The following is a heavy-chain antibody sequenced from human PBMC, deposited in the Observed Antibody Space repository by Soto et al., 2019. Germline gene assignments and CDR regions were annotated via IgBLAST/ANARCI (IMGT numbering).Heavy chain of an antibody. CDR1: GGAIDSGGYY. CDR3: ARVGTSYARRGLDV. V-gene: IGHV4-31*03. J-gene: IGHJ6*02. Sequence: SETLSLTCKVSGGAIDSGGYYWCWIRQHPGKGLEWIGHIYYTGSAYYKPSLKSRVSMSIDTSQNQFSLELISVTAADTAVYYCARVGTSYARRGLDVWGQGTTVTVSS. D-gene: IGHD7-27*01. CDR2: IYYTGSA.